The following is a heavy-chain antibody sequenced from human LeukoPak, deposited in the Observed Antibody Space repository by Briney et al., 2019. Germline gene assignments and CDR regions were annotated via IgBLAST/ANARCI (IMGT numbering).Heavy chain of an antibody. CDR3: ARRAPAGEPYYYYMDV. J-gene: IGHJ6*03. CDR2: ISSSSSYI. CDR1: GFTFSSYS. Sequence: GGSLRLSCAASGFTFSSYSMNWVRQAPGKGLEWVSSISSSSSYIYYADSVKGRFTISRDNAKNSLYLQMNSLRAEDTAVYYCARRAPAGEPYYYYMDVRGKGTTVTVSS. D-gene: IGHD7-27*01. V-gene: IGHV3-21*01.